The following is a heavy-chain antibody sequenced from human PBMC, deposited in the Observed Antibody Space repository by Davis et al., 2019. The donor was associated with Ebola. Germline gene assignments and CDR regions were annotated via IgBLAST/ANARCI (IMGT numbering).Heavy chain of an antibody. V-gene: IGHV4-34*01. D-gene: IGHD6-13*01. Sequence: MPSETLSLTCAVYGGSFSGYYWSWIRQPPGKGLEWIGEINHSGSTNYNPSLKSRVTISVDTSKNQFSLKLSSVTAADTAVYYCARDPLIAAGDYYYYYGMDVWGQGTTVTVSS. CDR1: GGSFSGYY. CDR3: ARDPLIAAGDYYYYYGMDV. CDR2: INHSGST. J-gene: IGHJ6*02.